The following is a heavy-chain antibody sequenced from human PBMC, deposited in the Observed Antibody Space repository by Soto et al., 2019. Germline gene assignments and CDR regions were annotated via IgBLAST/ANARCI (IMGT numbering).Heavy chain of an antibody. J-gene: IGHJ4*02. CDR2: ISSSSSTI. V-gene: IGHV3-48*02. CDR3: AKLSWVGRLGESSRGLDY. Sequence: GGSLRLSCAASGFTFSSYSMNWVRQAPGKGLEWVSYISSSSSTIYYADSVKGRFTISRDNAKNSLYLQMNSLRDEDTAVYYCAKLSWVGRLGESSRGLDYWGQGTLVTVSS. D-gene: IGHD3-10*01. CDR1: GFTFSSYS.